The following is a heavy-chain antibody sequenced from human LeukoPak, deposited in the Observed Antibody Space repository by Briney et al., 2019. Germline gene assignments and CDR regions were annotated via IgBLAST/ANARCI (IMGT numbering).Heavy chain of an antibody. J-gene: IGHJ4*02. Sequence: GGSLRLPCASSGFTFSSYGMHWVRQAPGKGLEWVAVISYDGSNKYYADSVKGRFTISRDNSKNTLYLQMNSLRADDTAVYYCAKGLRYSDNWGQGTLVTVSP. D-gene: IGHD3-9*01. CDR1: GFTFSSYG. V-gene: IGHV3-30*18. CDR3: AKGLRYSDN. CDR2: ISYDGSNK.